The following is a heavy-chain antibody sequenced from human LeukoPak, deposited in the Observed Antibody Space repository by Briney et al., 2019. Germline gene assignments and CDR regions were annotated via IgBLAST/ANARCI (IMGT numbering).Heavy chain of an antibody. CDR3: ARRRRYYDSSGYYYKGVYFDY. CDR1: GGSFSDYY. Sequence: SETLSLTCTVYGGSFSDYYWSWIRQPPGKGLEWIGEINHTGSTNYNPSLKSRVTISIHTSKNQFSLKLSSVTAADTAVYYCARRRRYYDSSGYYYKGVYFDYWAQGTLVTVSS. J-gene: IGHJ4*02. V-gene: IGHV4-34*01. D-gene: IGHD3-22*01. CDR2: INHTGST.